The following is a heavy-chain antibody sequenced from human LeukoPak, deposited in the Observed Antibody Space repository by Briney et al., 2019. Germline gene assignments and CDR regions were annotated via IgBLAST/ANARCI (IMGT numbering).Heavy chain of an antibody. D-gene: IGHD1-26*01. CDR1: GFTFSSYW. CDR3: ARSDDSGSSCFDY. J-gene: IGHJ4*02. CDR2: INSDGSST. Sequence: GGSLRLTCAASGFTFSSYWMHWVRQAPGKGLVWVSRINSDGSSTSYADSVKGRFTISRDNAKNTLYLQMNSLRAEDTAVYYCARSDDSGSSCFDYWGRGTLVTVSS. V-gene: IGHV3-74*01.